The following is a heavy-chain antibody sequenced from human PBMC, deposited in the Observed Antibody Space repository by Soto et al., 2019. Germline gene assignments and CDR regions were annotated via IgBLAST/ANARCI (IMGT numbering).Heavy chain of an antibody. V-gene: IGHV1-18*01. Sequence: AASVKVSCKASGYTFTNFGISWVRQAPGQGLEWMGWISAYNGNTNYAQNFQGRVTMTTDTSTSTAYMELRSLRSDNTAVYYCAREMVRGVGSDYWGQGTLVTVSS. CDR3: AREMVRGVGSDY. CDR2: ISAYNGNT. D-gene: IGHD3-10*01. J-gene: IGHJ4*02. CDR1: GYTFTNFG.